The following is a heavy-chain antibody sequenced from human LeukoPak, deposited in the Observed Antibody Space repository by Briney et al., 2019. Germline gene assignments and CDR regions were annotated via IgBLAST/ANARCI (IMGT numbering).Heavy chain of an antibody. CDR1: GYTFTSYY. V-gene: IGHV1-46*01. D-gene: IGHD3-22*01. Sequence: ASVKVSCKASGYTFTSYYMHWVRQAPGQGLEWMGIINPSGGSTSYAQKFQGRVTITRDTSTSTVYMELSSLRSEDTAVYYCASTPDYYDSSGYYDYWGQGTLVTVSS. CDR3: ASTPDYYDSSGYYDY. J-gene: IGHJ4*02. CDR2: INPSGGST.